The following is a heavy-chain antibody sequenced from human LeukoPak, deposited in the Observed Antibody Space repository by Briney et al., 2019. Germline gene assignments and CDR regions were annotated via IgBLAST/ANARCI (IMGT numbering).Heavy chain of an antibody. J-gene: IGHJ1*01. CDR3: AKDSSGGSYFQH. V-gene: IGHV3-43*02. CDR2: ISGDGGSA. Sequence: PGGALRLSCADCVFTFDEYAMHWVGPAPGKGLAGVSLISGDGGSAYYADSVKGRFTISRDNSKNSLYLQMNSLRTEDTALYYCAKDSSGGSYFQHWGQGTLVTVSS. CDR1: VFTFDEYA. D-gene: IGHD6-19*01.